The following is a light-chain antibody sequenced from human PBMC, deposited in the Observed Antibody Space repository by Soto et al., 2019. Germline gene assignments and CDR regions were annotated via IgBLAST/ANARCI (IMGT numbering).Light chain of an antibody. J-gene: IGKJ2*03. Sequence: AIQMTQSPSSLSASVGDTVTFTCRASQAIRNDLGWFQQRPGKPPKLLIYGISILQTGVPSRFSGSGSGTDFTPTLSRLQPEDFGTYFCLQDGLFPYSFGQGTRLEI. CDR1: QAIRND. CDR2: GIS. CDR3: LQDGLFPYS. V-gene: IGKV1-6*01.